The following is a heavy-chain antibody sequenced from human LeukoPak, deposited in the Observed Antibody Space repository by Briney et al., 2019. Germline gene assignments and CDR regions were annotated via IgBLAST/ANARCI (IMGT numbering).Heavy chain of an antibody. CDR1: GGSLSSGDYY. V-gene: IGHV4-30-4*08. Sequence: SETLSLTCTVSGGSLSSGDYYWSWIRQPPGKGLEWIGYIYYSGSTYYNPSLKSRVTISVDTSKNQFSLKLSSVTAADTAVYYCARLGMTTVTPGYWGQGTLVTVSS. J-gene: IGHJ4*02. CDR2: IYYSGST. D-gene: IGHD4-11*01. CDR3: ARLGMTTVTPGY.